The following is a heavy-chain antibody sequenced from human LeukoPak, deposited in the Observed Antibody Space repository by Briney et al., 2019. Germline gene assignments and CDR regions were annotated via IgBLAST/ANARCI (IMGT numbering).Heavy chain of an antibody. CDR3: AKDPRGLRTGDY. CDR2: IRYDGSNK. D-gene: IGHD5-18*01. CDR1: GFTFSSYG. Sequence: GGSLRLSCAASGFTFSSYGMHWVRQAPGKGLEWVAFIRYDGSNKYYADSVKGRFTISRDNSKNTLYLQMDSLRAEDTAVYYCAKDPRGLRTGDYWGQGTLVTVSS. J-gene: IGHJ4*02. V-gene: IGHV3-30*02.